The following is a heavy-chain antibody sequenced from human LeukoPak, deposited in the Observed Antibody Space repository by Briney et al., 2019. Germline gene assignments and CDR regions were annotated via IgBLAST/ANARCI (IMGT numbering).Heavy chain of an antibody. CDR3: ARDLGEYGDYGY. J-gene: IGHJ4*02. Sequence: SVKVSCKASGYTFTSYAISWVRQAPGQGLEWMGGIIPIFGTANYAQKFQGRVTITTDESTSTAYMELSSLRSEDTAVYYCARDLGEYGDYGYWGQGTLVTVSS. D-gene: IGHD4-17*01. CDR1: GYTFTSYA. CDR2: IIPIFGTA. V-gene: IGHV1-69*05.